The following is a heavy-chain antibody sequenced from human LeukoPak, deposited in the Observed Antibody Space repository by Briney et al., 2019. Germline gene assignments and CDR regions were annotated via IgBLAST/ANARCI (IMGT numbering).Heavy chain of an antibody. CDR1: GVTFTIYA. CDR2: ISGNGRTT. J-gene: IGHJ4*02. Sequence: GGSLRLSCAASGVTFTIYAISWVRQAPGKGLEWISTISGNGRTTYYADSVRGRFTISRDNAKNTLFLQMNSLTVEDTAVYYCGRGMRDYYGLDYWGQGILVTVSS. CDR3: GRGMRDYYGLDY. V-gene: IGHV3-23*01. D-gene: IGHD3-10*01.